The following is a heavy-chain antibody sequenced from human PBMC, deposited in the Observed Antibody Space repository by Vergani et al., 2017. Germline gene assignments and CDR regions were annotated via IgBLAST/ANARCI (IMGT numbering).Heavy chain of an antibody. V-gene: IGHV1-46*01. CDR3: ARSSGYCSYYFDF. Sequence: QVQLVQSGAEVKKPGASVKVSCKASGYTFTSYYMHWVRQAPGQGLEWMGIINPSGGSTSYAQKFQGRVTILADESTSTAYMELSSLRSEDTAVYYCARSSGYCSYYFDFWGQGTLVTVSS. J-gene: IGHJ4*02. D-gene: IGHD3-22*01. CDR1: GYTFTSYY. CDR2: INPSGGST.